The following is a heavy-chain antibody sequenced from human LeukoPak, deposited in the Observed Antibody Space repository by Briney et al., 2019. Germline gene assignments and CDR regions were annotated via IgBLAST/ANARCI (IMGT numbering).Heavy chain of an antibody. Sequence: KSGGSLRLSCAASGFTFSTYGMHWVRQAPGKGLEWVSTISIGSTYIYYAESAKGRFTISRDNAKNSLYLQMNSLRVEDTAVYYCARDRYGDSSGARDYWGQGTLVTVSS. D-gene: IGHD6-19*01. V-gene: IGHV3-21*01. J-gene: IGHJ4*02. CDR1: GFTFSTYG. CDR2: ISIGSTYI. CDR3: ARDRYGDSSGARDY.